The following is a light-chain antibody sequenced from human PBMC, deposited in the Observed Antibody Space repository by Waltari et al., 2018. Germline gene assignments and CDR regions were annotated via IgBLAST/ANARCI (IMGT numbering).Light chain of an antibody. J-gene: IGKJ1*01. CDR1: QSINSY. CDR3: QQSYTTPWT. Sequence: DLQMTQSPSSLSASVVDRVTITCRASQSINSYLTWYQQKPGKAPNRLIYAASILQSGVPSRFSGSGSGTDFTLTISSLQPEDFATYYCQQSYTTPWTFGQGTKVEIK. CDR2: AAS. V-gene: IGKV1-39*01.